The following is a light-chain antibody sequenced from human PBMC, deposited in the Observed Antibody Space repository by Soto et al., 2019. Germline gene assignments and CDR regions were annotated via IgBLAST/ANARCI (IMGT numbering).Light chain of an antibody. CDR1: RTVSNR. CDR2: GAS. CDR3: QHYGISQFT. J-gene: IGKJ3*01. V-gene: IGKV3-15*01. Sequence: EIMMTQSPDTLSVSPGERVTLSCRASRTVSNRLAWYQHKPGQAPRLLIYGASTRATGIPARFSGSGSGTDFTLTISRLEPEDFAVYYCQHYGISQFTFGPGTKVDIK.